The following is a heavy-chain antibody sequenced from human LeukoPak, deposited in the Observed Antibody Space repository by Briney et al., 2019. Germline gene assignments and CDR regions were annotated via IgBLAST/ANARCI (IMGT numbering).Heavy chain of an antibody. CDR3: ARMAGPRPKRGYGNWFDP. CDR2: INHSGST. CDR1: GGFFSGYY. D-gene: IGHD5-18*01. V-gene: IGHV4-34*01. J-gene: IGHJ5*02. Sequence: SETLSLTCAVYGGFFSGYYWSWIRQPPGKGLEWIGEINHSGSTNYNPSLKSRVTISVDTSKNQFSLKLSSVTAADTAVYYCARMAGPRPKRGYGNWFDPWGQGTLVTVSS.